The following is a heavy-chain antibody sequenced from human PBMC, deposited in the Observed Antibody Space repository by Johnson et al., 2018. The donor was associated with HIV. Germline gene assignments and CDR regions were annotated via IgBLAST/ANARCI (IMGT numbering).Heavy chain of an antibody. V-gene: IGHV3-30*02. D-gene: IGHD3-22*01. J-gene: IGHJ3*02. Sequence: QVQLVESGGGVVQPGRSLRLSCAASGFTFSTYGMHWVRQAPGKGLEWVAFTQYDGSNKYYADSMKGRFTISRDNSKNTLYLQMNSLRVEDTAVYYCVYDSSGYYAFDMWGQGTMVTVSS. CDR3: VYDSSGYYAFDM. CDR1: GFTFSTYG. CDR2: TQYDGSNK.